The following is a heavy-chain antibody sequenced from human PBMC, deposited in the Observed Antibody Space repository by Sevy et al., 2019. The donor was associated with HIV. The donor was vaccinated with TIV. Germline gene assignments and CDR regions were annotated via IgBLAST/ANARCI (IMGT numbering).Heavy chain of an antibody. CDR1: GFSFTDYF. D-gene: IGHD2-15*01. CDR3: ARDRFIFGSGPHDS. J-gene: IGHJ4*02. V-gene: IGHV1-2*02. Sequence: ASVKVSCEDSGFSFTDYFIHWVRQAPGQGLEWMGWINPNRGGTNYAQKFQGRVTMTSDASISAAYMELTSLTSDDTAVYYCARDRFIFGSGPHDSWGQGTLVTVSS. CDR2: INPNRGGT.